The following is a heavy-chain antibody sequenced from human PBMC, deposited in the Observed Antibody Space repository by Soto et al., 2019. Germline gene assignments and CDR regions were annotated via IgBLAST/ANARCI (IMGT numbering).Heavy chain of an antibody. Sequence: ASVKVSCKASGGTFSSYAISWVRQAPGQGLEWMGGIIPIFGTANYAQKFQGRVTITADESTSTAYMELSSLRSEDTAVYYCAFRAYYDSSGYYRIEFDYWGQGTLVTVSS. CDR3: AFRAYYDSSGYYRIEFDY. D-gene: IGHD3-22*01. CDR1: GGTFSSYA. V-gene: IGHV1-69*13. J-gene: IGHJ4*02. CDR2: IIPIFGTA.